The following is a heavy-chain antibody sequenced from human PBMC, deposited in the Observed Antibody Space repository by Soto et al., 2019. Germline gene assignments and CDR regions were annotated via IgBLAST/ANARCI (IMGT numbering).Heavy chain of an antibody. V-gene: IGHV3-23*01. CDR2: ISGGGGST. J-gene: IGHJ4*02. Sequence: GGSLRLSCAASGFTFSSYAMSWVRQAPGKGLEWVSAISGGGGSTYYADSVKGRFTISRDNSKNTLYLQMNSLRAEDTAVYYCAKGPFDSSGYYPSIDYWGQGTLVTVSS. CDR1: GFTFSSYA. D-gene: IGHD3-22*01. CDR3: AKGPFDSSGYYPSIDY.